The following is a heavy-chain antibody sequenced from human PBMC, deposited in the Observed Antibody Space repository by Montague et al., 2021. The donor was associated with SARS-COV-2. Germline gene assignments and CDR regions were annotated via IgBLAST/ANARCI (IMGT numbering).Heavy chain of an antibody. CDR2: TYYRSKWDF. CDR1: GDSVSSKSVA. Sequence: CAISGDSVSSKSVAWHWIRQSPSRGLEWLGRTYYRSKWDFDYAEXVKRRLVITTDTSKNQVSLQLNSVIPEDTAVYFCASSGITLTGLDAFDIWGQGTMVTVSS. V-gene: IGHV6-1*01. J-gene: IGHJ3*02. D-gene: IGHD3-9*01. CDR3: ASSGITLTGLDAFDI.